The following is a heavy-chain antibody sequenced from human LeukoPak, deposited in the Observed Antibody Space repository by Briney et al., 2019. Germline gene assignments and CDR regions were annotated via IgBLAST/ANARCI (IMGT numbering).Heavy chain of an antibody. CDR3: ARTTTVDDAFDI. J-gene: IGHJ3*02. CDR1: GYTFTGYY. D-gene: IGHD4-23*01. V-gene: IGHV1-2*02. CDR2: INPNSGGT. Sequence: ASVKVSCKASGYTFTGYYMHWVRQAPGQGLEWMGWINPNSGGTNYAQKFQGRVTMTRDTSISTAYMGLSRLRSDDTAVYYCARTTTVDDAFDIWGQGTMVTVSS.